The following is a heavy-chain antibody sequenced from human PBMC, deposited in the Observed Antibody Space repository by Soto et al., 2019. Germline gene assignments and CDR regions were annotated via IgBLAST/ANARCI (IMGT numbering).Heavy chain of an antibody. CDR3: TRQATTSWSY. CDR2: IYYTGST. J-gene: IGHJ4*02. CDR1: GGSISTESYY. D-gene: IGHD2-2*01. V-gene: IGHV4-39*01. Sequence: ASETLSLTCSVSGGSISTESYYWGWIRQPPGRGLEWIGSIYYTGSTYYSPSLKSRVTISLDTSMNQFFLKLTYVSAADTAMYYCTRQATTSWSYWGQGALVTVSS.